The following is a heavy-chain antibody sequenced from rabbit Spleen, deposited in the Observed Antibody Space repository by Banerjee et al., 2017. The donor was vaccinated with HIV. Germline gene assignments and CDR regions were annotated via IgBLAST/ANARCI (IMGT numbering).Heavy chain of an antibody. CDR3: VRGASSSGYYSL. CDR2: IDPVFGAT. J-gene: IGHJ4*01. Sequence: QEQLVESGGGLVQPGGSLKLSCKASGFDLNTYGVSWVRQAPGKGLEWIAYIDPVFGATYYATWVNGRFTISSQNAQNTLYLQLNSLTAADTATYFCVRGASSSGYYSLWGPGTLVT. V-gene: IGHV1S47*01. CDR1: GFDLNTYG. D-gene: IGHD1-1*01.